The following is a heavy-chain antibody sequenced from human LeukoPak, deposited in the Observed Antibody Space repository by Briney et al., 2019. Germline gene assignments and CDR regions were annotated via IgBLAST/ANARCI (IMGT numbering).Heavy chain of an antibody. CDR1: GFTFTIYN. V-gene: IGHV1-46*01. CDR3: VRVRDGYNDAYGI. CDR2: INPSGGST. Sequence: ASVTLSCNGSGFTFTIYNLHWVRHAPGQRLEWMGIINPSGGSTNYAQNLQGRVTMTRDTSTSTVYMELSSLRSEDTAVYYCVRVRDGYNDAYGIWGQGTMVTVPS. J-gene: IGHJ3*02. D-gene: IGHD5-24*01.